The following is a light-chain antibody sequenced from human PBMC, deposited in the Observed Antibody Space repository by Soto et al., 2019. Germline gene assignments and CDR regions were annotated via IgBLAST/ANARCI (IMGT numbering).Light chain of an antibody. J-gene: IGLJ1*01. CDR1: SSDVGGYNF. CDR2: DVG. CDR3: SSYTSTNTYV. V-gene: IGLV2-14*01. Sequence: QSALTQPASVSGSPGQSIAISCTGTSSDVGGYNFVSWYQQHPGKAPKLMIYDVGNRPSGISNRFSGSESGNTASLTISGLQAEDEADYYCSSYTSTNTYVFGTGTKLTVL.